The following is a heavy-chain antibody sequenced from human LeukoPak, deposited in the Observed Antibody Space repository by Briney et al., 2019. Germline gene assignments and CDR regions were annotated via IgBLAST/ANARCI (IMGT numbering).Heavy chain of an antibody. CDR3: TTRSLAYCGGDCYSLPRY. V-gene: IGHV3-74*01. D-gene: IGHD2-21*02. J-gene: IGHJ4*02. Sequence: GGSLRLSCAASGFTFSSYWMHWVRQAPGKGLVWVSRINSDGSSTSYADSVKGRFTISRDNAKNTLYLQMNSLRAEDTAVYYCTTRSLAYCGGDCYSLPRYWGQGTLVTVSS. CDR1: GFTFSSYW. CDR2: INSDGSST.